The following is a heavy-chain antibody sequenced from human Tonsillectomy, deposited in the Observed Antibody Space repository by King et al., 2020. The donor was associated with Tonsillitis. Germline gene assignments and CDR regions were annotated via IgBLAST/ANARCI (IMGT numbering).Heavy chain of an antibody. D-gene: IGHD3/OR15-3a*01. CDR3: ARHGQALVFDY. CDR2: IYYSGST. CDR1: GGSISSSSYY. Sequence: QLQESGPGLVKPSETLSLTCTVSGGSISSSSYYWGWIRQPPGKGLGWIGSIYYSGSTYYNPSLKSRVTISVDTSKNQFSLKLSSVTAADTAVYYCARHGQALVFDYWGQGTLVTVSS. J-gene: IGHJ4*02. V-gene: IGHV4-39*07.